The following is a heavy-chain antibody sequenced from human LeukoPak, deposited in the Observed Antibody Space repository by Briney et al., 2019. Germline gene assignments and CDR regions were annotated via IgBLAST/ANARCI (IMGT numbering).Heavy chain of an antibody. J-gene: IGHJ5*02. CDR1: GFTFSSYG. Sequence: GRSLRLSCAASGFTFSSYGMHWVRQAPGKGLEWVAVIWYDGSNKYYADSVKGRFTISRDNSKNTLYLQMNSLRAEDTAVYYCARDRGSSWYGYNWFDPRGQGTLVTVSS. CDR3: ARDRGSSWYGYNWFDP. D-gene: IGHD6-13*01. V-gene: IGHV3-33*01. CDR2: IWYDGSNK.